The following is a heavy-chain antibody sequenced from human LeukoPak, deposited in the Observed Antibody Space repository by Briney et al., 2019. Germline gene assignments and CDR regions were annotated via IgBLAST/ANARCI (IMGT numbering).Heavy chain of an antibody. CDR3: AGEQMFTSGGFDV. Sequence: GGSLRLSCTASGFSVSNKYMSWVRQAPGKGLEWVSVIYTGGDTYYADSVRGRFTISRDNSKNTVNLQMNRLRAEDTALYYWAGEQMFTSGGFDVWGQGTLVTVSS. CDR1: GFSVSNKY. CDR2: IYTGGDT. V-gene: IGHV3-53*01. D-gene: IGHD2-15*01. J-gene: IGHJ4*02.